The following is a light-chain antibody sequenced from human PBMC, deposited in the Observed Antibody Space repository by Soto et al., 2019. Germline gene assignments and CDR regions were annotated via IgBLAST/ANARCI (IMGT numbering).Light chain of an antibody. CDR2: DAS. V-gene: IGKV3-11*01. Sequence: FTHSPATLSFSPGGKASLSRRASQSVSSYLDWYQQKPGQAPRLLIYDASNRATGIPARFSGSGSGTDFTLTISSLEPEDFAVYYCQQRSNWITFGQGTRLEIK. CDR1: QSVSSY. CDR3: QQRSNWIT. J-gene: IGKJ5*01.